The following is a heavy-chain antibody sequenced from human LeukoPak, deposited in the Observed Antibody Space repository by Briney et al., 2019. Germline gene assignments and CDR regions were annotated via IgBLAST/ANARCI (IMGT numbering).Heavy chain of an antibody. D-gene: IGHD2/OR15-2a*01. CDR3: ARDRGGGNRLLYYFDY. CDR1: GFTFSSYA. J-gene: IGHJ4*02. Sequence: PGRSLRLSCAASGFTFSSYAMHWFRQAPGKGLEWVAVISYDGSNKYYADSVKGRFTISRDNSKNTLYLQMNSLRAEDTAVYYCARDRGGGNRLLYYFDYWGQGTLVTVSS. CDR2: ISYDGSNK. V-gene: IGHV3-30*01.